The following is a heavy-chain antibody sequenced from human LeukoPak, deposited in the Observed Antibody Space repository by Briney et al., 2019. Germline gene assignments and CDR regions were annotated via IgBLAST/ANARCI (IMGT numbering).Heavy chain of an antibody. Sequence: ASVKVSCKASGYTFTSYYMHWVRQAPGQGLEWMGIINPSGGSTGYAQKFQGRVTMTRDASTSTVYMELSSLRSEDTAVYYCARFPAGYFDYWGQGTLVTVSS. J-gene: IGHJ4*02. CDR2: INPSGGST. CDR3: ARFPAGYFDY. V-gene: IGHV1-46*01. D-gene: IGHD6-25*01. CDR1: GYTFTSYY.